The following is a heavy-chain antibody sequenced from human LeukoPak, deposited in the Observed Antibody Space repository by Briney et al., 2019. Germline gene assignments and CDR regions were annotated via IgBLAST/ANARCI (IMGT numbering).Heavy chain of an antibody. V-gene: IGHV4-4*07. CDR2: IYASGST. Sequence: SETLSLTCSVSGGSISNYYWNWLRQPAGKGLEWIGRIYASGSTDYNPSLKSRVTISMDKSKNHFSLNLKSVTAADTAFYYCARDFYGDDGHHPFDYWGQGIQVTVSS. CDR3: ARDFYGDDGHHPFDY. D-gene: IGHD2/OR15-2a*01. CDR1: GGSISNYY. J-gene: IGHJ4*02.